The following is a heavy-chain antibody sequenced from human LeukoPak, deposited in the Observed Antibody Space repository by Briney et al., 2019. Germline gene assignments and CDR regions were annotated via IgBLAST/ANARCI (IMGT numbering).Heavy chain of an antibody. CDR2: ISAYNGNT. V-gene: IGHV1-18*01. CDR1: GYTFTSYG. Sequence: ASVKVSCKASGYTFTSYGISWVRQAPGQGLEWMGWISAYNGNTNYAQKLQGRVTMTTDTSTSTAYMELRSLRSDDTAVYYCARVEIIAAAGTSWFDPWGQGTLVTVSS. J-gene: IGHJ5*02. D-gene: IGHD6-13*01. CDR3: ARVEIIAAAGTSWFDP.